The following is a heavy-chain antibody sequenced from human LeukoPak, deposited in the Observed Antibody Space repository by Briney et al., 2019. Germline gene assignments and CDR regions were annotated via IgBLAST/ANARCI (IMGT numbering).Heavy chain of an antibody. V-gene: IGHV1-46*01. Sequence: ASVKVSCKASGYTFTSYYMHWVRQAPGQGLEWMGIINPSGGSTSYAQKFQGRVTMTRDTSTSTVYMELSSLRSEDTAAYYCARDYYDSSGYHYWYFDLWGRGTLVTVSS. CDR3: ARDYYDSSGYHYWYFDL. CDR1: GYTFTSYY. D-gene: IGHD3-22*01. J-gene: IGHJ2*01. CDR2: INPSGGST.